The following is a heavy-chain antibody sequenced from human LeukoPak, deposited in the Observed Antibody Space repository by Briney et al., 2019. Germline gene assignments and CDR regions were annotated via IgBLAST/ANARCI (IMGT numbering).Heavy chain of an antibody. V-gene: IGHV4-34*01. J-gene: IGHJ6*02. CDR1: GGSFSGYY. D-gene: IGHD5-12*01. Sequence: SSETLSLTCAVYGGSFSGYYWSWIRQPPGKGLEWIGEINHSGSTNYNPSLKSRVTISVDTSKIQFSLKLSSVTAADTAVYYCASVRSDYDLSGDGMDVWGQGTTVTVSS. CDR3: ASVRSDYDLSGDGMDV. CDR2: INHSGST.